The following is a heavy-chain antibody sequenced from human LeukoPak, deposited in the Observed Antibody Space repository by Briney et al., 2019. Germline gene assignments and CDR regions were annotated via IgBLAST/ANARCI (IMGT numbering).Heavy chain of an antibody. Sequence: GGSLRLSCPASGFTFSSYSMNWVRQAPGEGLEWVSSISSSSSYIYHADSVKGRFTISRDNAKNSLYLQMNSLRAEDTAVYYCARGDYDFWSGYYSYWGQGTLVTVSS. D-gene: IGHD3-3*01. CDR2: ISSSSSYI. CDR1: GFTFSSYS. CDR3: ARGDYDFWSGYYSY. J-gene: IGHJ4*02. V-gene: IGHV3-21*01.